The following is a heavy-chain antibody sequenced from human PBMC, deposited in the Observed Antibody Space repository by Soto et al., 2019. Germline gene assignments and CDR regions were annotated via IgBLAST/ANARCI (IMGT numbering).Heavy chain of an antibody. CDR3: ARRSTYYYGSGSSKYYYYGMDV. D-gene: IGHD3-10*01. V-gene: IGHV5-51*01. Sequence: GESLKISWKGSGYSFTIYWIGWVRQMPGRGLEWMGIIYPGDSDTRYSPSFQGQVTISADKSISTAYLQWSSLKASDTAMYYCARRSTYYYGSGSSKYYYYGMDVWGQGTTVTVS. CDR1: GYSFTIYW. J-gene: IGHJ6*02. CDR2: IYPGDSDT.